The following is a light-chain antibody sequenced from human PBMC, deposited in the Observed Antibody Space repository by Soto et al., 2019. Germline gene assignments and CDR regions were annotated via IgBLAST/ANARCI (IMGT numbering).Light chain of an antibody. J-gene: IGKJ1*01. CDR1: QSISSW. Sequence: DIQMTQSPSTLSASVGDRVTITCRASQSISSWLAWYQQKPGKAPKLLIYDVSSLQSGVPSRFSGSGSGTEFTLTINGLQPDDFGTYYCQQYDGYSPQTFGQGTKVDIK. CDR2: DVS. V-gene: IGKV1-5*01. CDR3: QQYDGYSPQT.